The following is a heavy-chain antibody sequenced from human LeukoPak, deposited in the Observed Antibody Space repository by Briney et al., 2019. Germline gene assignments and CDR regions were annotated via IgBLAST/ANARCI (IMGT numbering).Heavy chain of an antibody. Sequence: SETLSLTCTVSGGSISDYYWSWIRQSPGKGLEWIGYIYHSGTTNYNPSLKSRVTISVDTSKNQFSLKLSSVTAADTAVYYCAREGYSSSWYRAFDIWGQGTMVTVSS. CDR2: IYHSGTT. CDR3: AREGYSSSWYRAFDI. CDR1: GGSISDYY. D-gene: IGHD6-13*01. J-gene: IGHJ3*02. V-gene: IGHV4-59*12.